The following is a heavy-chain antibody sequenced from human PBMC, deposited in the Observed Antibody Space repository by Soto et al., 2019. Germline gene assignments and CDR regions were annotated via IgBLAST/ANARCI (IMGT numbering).Heavy chain of an antibody. CDR1: GYTFIRYG. J-gene: IGHJ6*02. V-gene: IGHV1-18*01. CDR2: ISPYNDYT. CDR3: ARGGYYDNTWGKLSHYGLDV. Sequence: QVQLVQSAAEVKKPGASVRVSCKASGYTFIRYGIAWVRQAPGQGLEWMGWISPYNDYTIYAQKPQGRVTMTAATSRRTVYMELRGLKSDDTARYSCARGGYYDNTWGKLSHYGLDVWGQGTSVTVSS. D-gene: IGHD3-16*01.